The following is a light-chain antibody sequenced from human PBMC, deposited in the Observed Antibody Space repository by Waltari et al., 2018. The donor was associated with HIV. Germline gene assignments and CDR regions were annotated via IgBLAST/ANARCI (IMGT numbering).Light chain of an antibody. V-gene: IGKV3-15*01. CDR1: QSIDNN. CDR2: GAS. CDR3: QQYDNWPWT. Sequence: EIVMTQSPATLSVSPGERATLSCRASQSIDNNLAWYQQKPGQAPRLLIYGASTRATGIPARFSGSGSGTDLTLSISSLQSEDFAVYYSQQYDNWPWTFGQGTRVDLK. J-gene: IGKJ1*01.